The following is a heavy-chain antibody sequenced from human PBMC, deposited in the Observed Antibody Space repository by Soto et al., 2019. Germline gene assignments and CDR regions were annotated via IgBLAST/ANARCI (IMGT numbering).Heavy chain of an antibody. CDR3: AKDSGAHLYYYYGMDV. D-gene: IGHD3-10*01. CDR1: GFTFSSYA. J-gene: IGHJ6*02. V-gene: IGHV3-23*01. CDR2: ISGSGGIT. Sequence: PGCSLRLSCAASGFTFSSYAMSWVRQAPGKGLEWVSAISGSGGITYYADSVKGRFTISRDNSKNTLYLQMNSLRAEDTAVYYCAKDSGAHLYYYYGMDVWGQGTTVTASS.